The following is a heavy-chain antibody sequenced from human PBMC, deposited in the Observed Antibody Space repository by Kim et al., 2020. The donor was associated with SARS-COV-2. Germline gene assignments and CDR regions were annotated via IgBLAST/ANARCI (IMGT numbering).Heavy chain of an antibody. D-gene: IGHD1-7*01. J-gene: IGHJ6*02. CDR3: ARDRLSTGTKIYYYGMDV. V-gene: IGHV1-46*01. Sequence: QGRVTMTRDTSKSTVYMELSSLRSEDTAVYYCARDRLSTGTKIYYYGMDVWGQGTTVTVSS.